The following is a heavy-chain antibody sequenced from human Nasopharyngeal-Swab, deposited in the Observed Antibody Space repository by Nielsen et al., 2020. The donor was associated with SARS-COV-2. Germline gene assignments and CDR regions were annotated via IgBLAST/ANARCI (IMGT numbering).Heavy chain of an antibody. CDR3: ARRVGGFLEWIFAHDI. V-gene: IGHV4-39*01. D-gene: IGHD3-3*01. CDR1: GGSILSSTYY. Sequence: SETLSLTCTVSGGSILSSTYYWGWIRQPPGKGLEWIGRIYYSGSTYYNPSLKSRVTISVDTSKNQFSLKLSSVTAADTAVYYCARRVGGFLEWIFAHDIWGQGTMVTVSS. J-gene: IGHJ3*02. CDR2: IYYSGST.